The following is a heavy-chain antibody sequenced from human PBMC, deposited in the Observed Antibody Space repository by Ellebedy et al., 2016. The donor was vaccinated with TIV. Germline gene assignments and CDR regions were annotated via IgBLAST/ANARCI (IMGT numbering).Heavy chain of an antibody. Sequence: SETLSLXCGVSGDSISSDYWWTWVRQPPEKGLEWIGEIYHFGTTNYNPSLKSRVTISVVKSKNQFSLRLTSMTAADTALYYCARVRRLTTLDSWGQGTLVTVSS. D-gene: IGHD1-14*01. J-gene: IGHJ4*02. V-gene: IGHV4-4*02. CDR3: ARVRRLTTLDS. CDR2: IYHFGTT. CDR1: GDSISSDYW.